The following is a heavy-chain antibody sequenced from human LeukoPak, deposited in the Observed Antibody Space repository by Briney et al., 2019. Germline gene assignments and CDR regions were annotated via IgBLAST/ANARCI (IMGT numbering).Heavy chain of an antibody. CDR1: GGSFSGYY. D-gene: IGHD4-17*01. Sequence: SETLSLTCAVYGGSFSGYYWGWIRQPPGKGLEWIGEINHSGSTNYNPSLKSRVTISVDTSKNQFSLKLSSVTAADTAVYYCARVKLRNWFDPWGQGTLVTVSS. V-gene: IGHV4-34*01. J-gene: IGHJ5*02. CDR2: INHSGST. CDR3: ARVKLRNWFDP.